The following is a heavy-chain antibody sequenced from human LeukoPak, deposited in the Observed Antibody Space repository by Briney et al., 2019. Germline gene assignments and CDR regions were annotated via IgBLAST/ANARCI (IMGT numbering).Heavy chain of an antibody. V-gene: IGHV4-39*07. CDR1: GDSITGYY. J-gene: IGHJ5*02. D-gene: IGHD4-11*01. CDR3: SREGYSCPNWFDT. CDR2: IYYNGDT. Sequence: SETLSLTCSVSGDSITGYYWGWIRQPPGKGLEWIGNIYYNGDTYYNPSFKSRVCMSVDTAKNQISLILTSVTAADTAVYYCSREGYSCPNWFDTWGQGTLVTVSS.